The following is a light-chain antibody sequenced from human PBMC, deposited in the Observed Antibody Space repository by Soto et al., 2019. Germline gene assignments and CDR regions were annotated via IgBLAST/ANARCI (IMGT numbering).Light chain of an antibody. CDR1: QTVTGSY. Sequence: EIVLTQSPGTLSLSPGERATLSCRASQTVTGSYLAWYQQKPGQAPRLLIYGASHRATGIPDRFSGSGSGTDFTLTISRLEPEDFAVYYCQQCGPSLKYTFGQGTKLEIK. V-gene: IGKV3-20*01. CDR2: GAS. CDR3: QQCGPSLKYT. J-gene: IGKJ2*01.